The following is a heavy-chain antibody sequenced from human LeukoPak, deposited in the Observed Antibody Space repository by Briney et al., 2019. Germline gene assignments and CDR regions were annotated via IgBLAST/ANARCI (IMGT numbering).Heavy chain of an antibody. CDR2: FIPMVGVA. CDR1: GITVSENC. Sequence: ASVKVSCKASGITVSENCMSWVRQAPGQGLEWMGRFIPMVGVAAYAQKFQGRITITEDRSANTAFMELSSLTSEDTAVYYCARIKAVGVPVAIDAYYSYGMDVWGQGTAVVVSS. D-gene: IGHD2-2*01. CDR3: ARIKAVGVPVAIDAYYSYGMDV. V-gene: IGHV1-69*02. J-gene: IGHJ6*02.